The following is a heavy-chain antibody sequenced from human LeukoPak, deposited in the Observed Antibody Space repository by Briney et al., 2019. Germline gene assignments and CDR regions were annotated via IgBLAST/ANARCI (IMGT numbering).Heavy chain of an antibody. D-gene: IGHD2-21*01. V-gene: IGHV3-48*04. J-gene: IGHJ4*02. CDR2: ISSSSTI. Sequence: GGSLRLSCAASGFTFSSNSMNWVRQAPGPGLEWVSYISSSSTIYYADSVKGRFTISRDNAKNSLYLQMNSLRAEDTAVYYCARGIDPDFDYWGQGTLVTVSS. CDR1: GFTFSSNS. CDR3: ARGIDPDFDY.